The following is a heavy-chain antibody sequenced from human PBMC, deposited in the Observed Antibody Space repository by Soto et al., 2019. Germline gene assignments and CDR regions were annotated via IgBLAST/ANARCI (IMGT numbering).Heavy chain of an antibody. V-gene: IGHV3-33*01. Sequence: VGSLRLSCAASGFSFSKFAMHWVRQAPGKGLECVAVIWFDGSKRDYADSVKGRFTVSRDNSENTLSLQMNNLRAEDTGVYYCAREGDSSGYPVYSDSWGQGTVVTVSS. CDR2: IWFDGSKR. CDR3: AREGDSSGYPVYSDS. D-gene: IGHD3-22*01. CDR1: GFSFSKFA. J-gene: IGHJ4*02.